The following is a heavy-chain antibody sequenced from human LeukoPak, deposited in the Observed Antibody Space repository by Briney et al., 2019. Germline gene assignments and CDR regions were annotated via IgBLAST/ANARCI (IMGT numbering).Heavy chain of an antibody. CDR3: AKGFGYIVDDAFDI. CDR1: GFTFSTYS. Sequence: PGGSLRLSCAASGFTFSTYSMNWVRQAPGKGLEWVSSISSSSNYIYYADSVKGRFTISRDNAKNSLYLQMNSLRAEDTALYYCAKGFGYIVDDAFDIWGQGTMVTVSS. V-gene: IGHV3-21*04. D-gene: IGHD3-10*01. J-gene: IGHJ3*02. CDR2: ISSSSNYI.